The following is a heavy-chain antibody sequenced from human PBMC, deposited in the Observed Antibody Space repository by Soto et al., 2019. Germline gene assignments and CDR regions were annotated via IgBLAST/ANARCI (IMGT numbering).Heavy chain of an antibody. J-gene: IGHJ4*02. V-gene: IGHV3-23*01. Sequence: GGSLRLSCAASGFTFSNFAMGWIRQAPGKWLEWVSAIGGSGGTAYYADSVKGRFTFSRDNSKNTLYLQMNSLRAEDTAVYYCAKTAEAVAGTVYGYWGQGXLVTVYS. CDR2: IGGSGGTA. CDR1: GFTFSNFA. D-gene: IGHD6-19*01. CDR3: AKTAEAVAGTVYGY.